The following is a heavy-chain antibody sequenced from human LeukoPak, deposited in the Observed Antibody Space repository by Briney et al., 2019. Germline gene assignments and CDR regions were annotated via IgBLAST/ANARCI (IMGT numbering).Heavy chain of an antibody. CDR1: GFTFSSYS. CDR2: ISSSSSYI. V-gene: IGHV3-21*01. J-gene: IGHJ4*02. Sequence: PGGSLRLSCAASGFTFSSYSMNWVRQAPGKGLEWVSSISSSSSYIYYADSVKGRFTISRDNAKNSLYLQMNSLRAEDTAVYYCATAAYSSSWYVPYWGQGTLVTVSS. CDR3: ATAAYSSSWYVPY. D-gene: IGHD6-13*01.